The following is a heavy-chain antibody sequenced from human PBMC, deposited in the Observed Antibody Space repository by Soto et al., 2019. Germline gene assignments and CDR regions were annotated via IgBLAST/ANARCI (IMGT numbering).Heavy chain of an antibody. J-gene: IGHJ4*02. CDR3: ARGTVVTHFDY. CDR2: INAGNGNT. D-gene: IGHD2-15*01. V-gene: IGHV1-3*05. Sequence: QVQLVQSGAEEKKPGASVKVSCKASGYTFTSYAMHWVRQAPGQRLEWMGWINAGNGNTKYSQKFQGTVTITRETSASTAYMELSSLRSEDTAVYYCARGTVVTHFDYWGQGTLVTVSS. CDR1: GYTFTSYA.